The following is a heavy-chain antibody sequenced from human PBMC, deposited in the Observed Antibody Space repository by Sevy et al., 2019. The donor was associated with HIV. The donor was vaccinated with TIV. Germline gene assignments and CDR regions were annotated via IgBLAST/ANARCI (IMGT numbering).Heavy chain of an antibody. Sequence: GESLKISCKGSGYSFTSHWIDWVRHMPGKGLEWMGIIFPDDSETRYSPSFQGQVTFSADKSINTAYLQWGSLKASDTAMYYCATSRSGYFDSSGYYIYWGQGTLVTVSS. V-gene: IGHV5-51*01. D-gene: IGHD3-22*01. J-gene: IGHJ4*02. CDR3: ATSRSGYFDSSGYYIY. CDR1: GYSFTSHW. CDR2: IFPDDSET.